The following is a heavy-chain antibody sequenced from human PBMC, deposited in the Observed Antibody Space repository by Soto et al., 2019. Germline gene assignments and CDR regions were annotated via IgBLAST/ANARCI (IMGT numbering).Heavy chain of an antibody. V-gene: IGHV1-69*01. CDR3: ARHYGSGSYYFYY. D-gene: IGHD3-10*01. CDR1: GGTFSSYA. J-gene: IGHJ4*02. Sequence: QVQLVQSGAEVKKPGSSVKVSCKASGGTFSSYAISWVRQAPGQGLEWMGGIIPIFGTANYAQKFQGRVTNGEDEATSTAYIELSKLRSEDRVLLYCARHYGSGSYYFYYLGQGTLVTVGS. CDR2: IIPIFGTA.